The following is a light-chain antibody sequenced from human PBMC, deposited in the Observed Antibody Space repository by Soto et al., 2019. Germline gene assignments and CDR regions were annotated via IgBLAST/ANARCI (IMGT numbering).Light chain of an antibody. J-gene: IGLJ2*01. V-gene: IGLV2-8*01. CDR2: EVT. CDR3: CSYPANSISTVV. Sequence: QSALTQPPSASGSPGQSVTISCTGTSSDVGAYNEVSWFQQHPGKAPKLMIYEVTKRPSAVPDRFSCSKSDNTATLTVSGLPTQDEADDYYCSYPANSISTVVVGGGTQLTVL. CDR1: SSDVGAYNE.